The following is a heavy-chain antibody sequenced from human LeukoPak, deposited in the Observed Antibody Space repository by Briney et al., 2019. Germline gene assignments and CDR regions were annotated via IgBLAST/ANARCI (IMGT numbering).Heavy chain of an antibody. V-gene: IGHV3-23*01. CDR1: GFTFSRYA. D-gene: IGHD3-10*01. Sequence: GGSLRLSCAASGFTFSRYAMSWVRQGPGKGLEWVSLISEGGDNTYYADSVKGRFTISRDNSKNTLYLQMNSLRAEDTAVYYCAKFVNYGNYYYYYYIDVWGKGTTVTVSS. CDR3: AKFVNYGNYYYYYYIDV. CDR2: ISEGGDNT. J-gene: IGHJ6*03.